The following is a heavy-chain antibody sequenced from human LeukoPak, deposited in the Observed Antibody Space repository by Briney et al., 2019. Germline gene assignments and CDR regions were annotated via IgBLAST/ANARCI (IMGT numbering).Heavy chain of an antibody. V-gene: IGHV3-23*01. CDR1: GFPFNSYS. Sequence: GPLRLSLGPPGFPFNSYSMSWLRPAPGKGLGGGPALNSGGENTYYGDSVKGRFTISRDNSKNTLYLQMNSLRAEDTATYYCARPRAMTTGVGRYFDLWGRGTLVTVSS. J-gene: IGHJ2*01. CDR2: LNSGGENT. CDR3: ARPRAMTTGVGRYFDL. D-gene: IGHD1-1*01.